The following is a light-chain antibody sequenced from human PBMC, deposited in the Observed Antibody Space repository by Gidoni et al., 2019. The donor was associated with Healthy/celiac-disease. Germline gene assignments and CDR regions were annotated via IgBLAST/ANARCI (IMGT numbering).Light chain of an antibody. Sequence: YELTQPPSVSVSPGQTASITCSGDKLGDKYACWYQQKPGQSPVLVIHQDSKRPSGIPERFSGSNSGNTATLTISGTQAMDEADYYCQAWDSSAWVFGGGTKLTVL. CDR1: KLGDKY. CDR3: QAWDSSAWV. V-gene: IGLV3-1*01. J-gene: IGLJ3*02. CDR2: QDS.